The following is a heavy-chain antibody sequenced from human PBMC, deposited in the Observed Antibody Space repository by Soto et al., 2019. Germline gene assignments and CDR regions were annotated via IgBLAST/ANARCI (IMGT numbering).Heavy chain of an antibody. CDR1: GFLLTDTRMG. V-gene: IGHV2-26*01. CDR2: IISNDDK. Sequence: ESGATLVNPTETFTLTCNVFGFLLTDTRMGVSWIGQAPGKALEWLAHIISNDDKSYSTCLKSRPTISKDTSKSQVVPRMTNMDPVDTGRYYCARSLFYSDSDGYYFEFDYWGPGTLVTVSS. CDR3: ARSLFYSDSDGYYFEFDY. J-gene: IGHJ4*02. D-gene: IGHD3-22*01.